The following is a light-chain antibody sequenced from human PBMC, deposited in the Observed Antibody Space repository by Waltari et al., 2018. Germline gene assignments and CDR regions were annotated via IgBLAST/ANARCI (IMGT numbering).Light chain of an antibody. CDR2: YDS. J-gene: IGLJ2*01. CDR1: NIAAET. CDR3: QVWESGTDHHVE. Sequence: SYVLTQPPSVSVAAGQTARMTCGGKNIAAETVHWYHQRPGQAPILVISYDSDRPSGIPERFSGSNSGNTATLTISRVEAGDEADYYCQVWESGTDHHVEFGGGTKLTVL. V-gene: IGLV3-21*01.